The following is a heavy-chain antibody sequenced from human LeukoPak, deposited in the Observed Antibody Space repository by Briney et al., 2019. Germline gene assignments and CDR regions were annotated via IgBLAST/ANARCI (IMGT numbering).Heavy chain of an antibody. D-gene: IGHD6-25*01. CDR2: ITNTGRST. CDR3: AREASGNYHVFDS. Sequence: GGSLRLSCEASGFSFSSYFISWIRQAPGKGLEWISYITNTGRSTNYADAVKGRFTISRDNGKQSVYLEMTDLRAEDTAVYYCAREASGNYHVFDSWGQGTLVIVSS. CDR1: GFSFSSYF. V-gene: IGHV3-11*04. J-gene: IGHJ4*02.